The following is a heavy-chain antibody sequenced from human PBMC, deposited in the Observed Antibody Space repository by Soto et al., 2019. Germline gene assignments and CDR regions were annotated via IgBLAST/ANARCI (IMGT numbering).Heavy chain of an antibody. Sequence: XSVKVSCKASGYTFTCYYMHWVRQAPGQGLEWMGWINPNSGGTNYAQKFQGRVTMTRDTSISTAYMELSRLRSDGTAVYYCARDSVMLNDAFDISCKGTMVTVS. CDR2: INPNSGGT. CDR1: GYTFTCYY. J-gene: IGHJ3*02. CDR3: ARDSVMLNDAFDI. D-gene: IGHD1-26*01. V-gene: IGHV1-2*02.